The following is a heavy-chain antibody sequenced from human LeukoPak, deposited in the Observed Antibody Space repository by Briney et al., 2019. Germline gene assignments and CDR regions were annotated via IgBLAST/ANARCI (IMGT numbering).Heavy chain of an antibody. CDR1: GFTFSGYS. CDR2: ISSSSSYI. V-gene: IGHV3-21*01. D-gene: IGHD1-26*01. Sequence: GGSLRLSCAASGFTFSGYSMNWVRQAPGKGLEWVSSISSSSSYIYYADSVKGRFTISRDNAKNSLYLQMNSLRAEDTAVYYCARDQEPGPYYYYGMDVWGQGTTVTVSS. CDR3: ARDQEPGPYYYYGMDV. J-gene: IGHJ6*02.